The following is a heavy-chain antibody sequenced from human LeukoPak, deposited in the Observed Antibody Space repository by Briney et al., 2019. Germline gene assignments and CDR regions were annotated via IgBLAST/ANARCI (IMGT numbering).Heavy chain of an antibody. J-gene: IGHJ6*02. Sequence: SCKASGYTFTGYYVHWVRQAPGKGLEYVSAISSNGGSTYYADSVKGRFTIFRDNSKNTLYLQMSSLRAEDTAVYYCVKGDVTTSGYYYGMDVWGQGTTVTVSS. V-gene: IGHV3-64D*06. CDR2: ISSNGGST. D-gene: IGHD4-11*01. CDR3: VKGDVTTSGYYYGMDV. CDR1: GYTFTGYY.